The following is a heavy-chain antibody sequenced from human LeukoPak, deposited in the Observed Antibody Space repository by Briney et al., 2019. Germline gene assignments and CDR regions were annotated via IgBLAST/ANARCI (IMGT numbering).Heavy chain of an antibody. CDR3: ARDLALTVGQWFDP. CDR1: GFTFSSYS. D-gene: IGHD4-23*01. Sequence: GGSLRLSCAASGFTFSSYSMNWVRQAPGKGLEWVSSISSSSSYIFYADSVKDRFTISRDNAKNSLYPQMNSLRAEDTAVYYCARDLALTVGQWFDPWGQGTLVTVSS. CDR2: ISSSSSYI. J-gene: IGHJ5*02. V-gene: IGHV3-21*01.